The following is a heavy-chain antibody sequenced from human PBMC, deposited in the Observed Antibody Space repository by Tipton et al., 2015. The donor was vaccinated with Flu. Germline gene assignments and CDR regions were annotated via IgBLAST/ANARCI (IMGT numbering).Heavy chain of an antibody. D-gene: IGHD5-24*01. V-gene: IGHV4-34*01. CDR2: INHSGTT. CDR1: GGSISSYY. J-gene: IGHJ4*02. CDR3: ARVGDGYAYDY. Sequence: TLSLTCTVSGGSISSYYWSWIRHPPGKGLEWVGEINHSGTTNYNPSLTSRVTVSADTSKKQFSLKLTSVTAADTAVYYCARVGDGYAYDYWGQGTLVTVSS.